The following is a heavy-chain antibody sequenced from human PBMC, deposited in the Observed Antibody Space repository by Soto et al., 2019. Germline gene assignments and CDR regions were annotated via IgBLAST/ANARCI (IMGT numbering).Heavy chain of an antibody. V-gene: IGHV3-21*01. D-gene: IGHD2-15*01. CDR1: GFSFSSYS. CDR3: ARGYTGYCSGGTCYWFDP. Sequence: EVQLVESGGGLVKPGGSLRLSCAASGFSFSSYSMNWVRQAPGKGLEWVSSIRSSASHINYADSVKGRFTISRDNAKKLLYLQMNSLRAEDTAVYYCARGYTGYCSGGTCYWFDPWGQGTLVTVSS. J-gene: IGHJ5*02. CDR2: IRSSASHI.